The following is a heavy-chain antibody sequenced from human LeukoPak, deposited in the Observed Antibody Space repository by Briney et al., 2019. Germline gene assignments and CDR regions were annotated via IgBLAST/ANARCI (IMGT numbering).Heavy chain of an antibody. D-gene: IGHD2/OR15-2a*01. J-gene: IGHJ5*02. CDR2: ISGSGASR. Sequence: QPGGSLRLACAASGFTFSSYAMSWVRQAPGKGLEWVSGISGSGASRYDADSVKGRVTISRDNSKNTLYLQMNSLRAEDTAVYYCAQEGFSAAYDHWGQGTLVTVSS. CDR1: GFTFSSYA. V-gene: IGHV3-23*01. CDR3: AQEGFSAAYDH.